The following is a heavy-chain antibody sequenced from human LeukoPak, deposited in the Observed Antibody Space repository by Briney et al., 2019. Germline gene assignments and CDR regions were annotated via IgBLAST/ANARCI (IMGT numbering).Heavy chain of an antibody. Sequence: PGESLKISCKGSGYSFNSYWIGWVRQMPGKGLEWMGIIYPGDSDTRYSASFQGQVTISADKSIRTTSLQRSSLKASDSAMYYCARHPGYLGRARCYAGGGGSNYFDSWGQGTLVTVSS. J-gene: IGHJ4*02. D-gene: IGHD2-2*01. V-gene: IGHV5-51*01. CDR3: ARHPGYLGRARCYAGGGGSNYFDS. CDR1: GYSFNSYW. CDR2: IYPGDSDT.